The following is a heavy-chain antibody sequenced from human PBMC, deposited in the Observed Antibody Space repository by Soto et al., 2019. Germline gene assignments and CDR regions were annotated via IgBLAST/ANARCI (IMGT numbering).Heavy chain of an antibody. CDR3: ARDLWGYCGTDCYPLDV. Sequence: SEALSLPCTLSGAPFSVYYWSGLRQAPGKGLEWIGYMYNTGSTVYNPSFKSRVTISVDTSKNQFSLKLNSVTAADTAVYYCARDLWGYCGTDCYPLDVWGQGTTVT. CDR1: GAPFSVYY. J-gene: IGHJ6*02. D-gene: IGHD2-21*02. V-gene: IGHV4-59*01. CDR2: MYNTGST.